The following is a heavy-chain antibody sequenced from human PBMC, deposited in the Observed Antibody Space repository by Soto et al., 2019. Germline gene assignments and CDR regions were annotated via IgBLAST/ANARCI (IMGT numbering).Heavy chain of an antibody. CDR1: GGSLSSGGYS. J-gene: IGHJ6*02. CDR3: ARRRGFPYYYGMDV. D-gene: IGHD5-12*01. V-gene: IGHV4-30-2*01. Sequence: QLQLQESGSGLVKPSQTLSLTCAVSGGSLSSGGYSWSWIRQPPGKGLEWIGYIYHSGSTYYNPSLKSRVTIXVXRXXNQFSLKLSSVTAADTAVYYCARRRGFPYYYGMDVWGQGTTVTVSS. CDR2: IYHSGST.